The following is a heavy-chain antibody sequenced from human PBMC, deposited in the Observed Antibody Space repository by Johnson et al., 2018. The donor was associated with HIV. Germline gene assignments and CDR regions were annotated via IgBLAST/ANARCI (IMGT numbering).Heavy chain of an antibody. CDR2: ISYDGSNK. D-gene: IGHD6-6*01. V-gene: IGHV3-30*04. J-gene: IGHJ3*02. CDR3: AKVMYSSSSVGAFDI. CDR1: GFTFSSYA. Sequence: VQLVESGGGVVQPGRSLRLSCAASGFTFSSYAMHWVRQAPGKGLEWVAVISYDGSNKYYADSVKGRFTISRDNSKNTLYLQMNSLRAEDTAVYYCAKVMYSSSSVGAFDIWGQGTMVTVSS.